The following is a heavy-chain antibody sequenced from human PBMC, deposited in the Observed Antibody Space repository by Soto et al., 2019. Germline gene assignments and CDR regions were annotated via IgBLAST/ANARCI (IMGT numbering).Heavy chain of an antibody. CDR3: AKAKPLPRRRVTHSSDK. V-gene: IGHV3-23*01. Sequence: PGWSLRLSCVVSGFTFSDYAMIWVRQAPGKGLEWVSFINGNGINTYYADSVKGRFTVSRDNSQNTLYLQMTSLRGDDTALYYCAKAKPLPRRRVTHSSDKWGQGTVLTVAS. CDR2: INGNGINT. J-gene: IGHJ4*02. CDR1: GFTFSDYA. D-gene: IGHD1-1*01.